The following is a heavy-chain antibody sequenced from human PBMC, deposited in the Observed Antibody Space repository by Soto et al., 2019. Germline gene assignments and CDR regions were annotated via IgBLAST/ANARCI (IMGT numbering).Heavy chain of an antibody. CDR1: GGSISSSSYY. Sequence: QLQLQESGPGLVKPSETLSLTCTVSGGSISSSSYYWGWIRQPPGKGLEWIGSIYYSGSTYYNPSLKSGVTISVDPSKNQFSLMLRSVTAADTAVYYCASCRTTVTGDGMDVWGQGTTVTVSS. CDR3: ASCRTTVTGDGMDV. D-gene: IGHD4-17*01. V-gene: IGHV4-39*01. J-gene: IGHJ6*02. CDR2: IYYSGST.